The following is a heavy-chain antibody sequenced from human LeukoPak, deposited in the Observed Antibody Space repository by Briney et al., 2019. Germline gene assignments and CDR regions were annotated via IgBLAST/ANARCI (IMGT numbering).Heavy chain of an antibody. CDR1: GFTFSSYA. J-gene: IGHJ4*02. CDR2: ISGSGGST. Sequence: GGSLRLSCAASGFTFSSYAMSWVRQAPGKGLEWVSAISGSGGSTYYADSVKGRFTISRDNSKNTLYLQMNSLRAEDTAVYYCAKDRGWGQNYYDRSGSNFDYWGQGTLVTVSS. V-gene: IGHV3-23*01. D-gene: IGHD3-22*01. CDR3: AKDRGWGQNYYDRSGSNFDY.